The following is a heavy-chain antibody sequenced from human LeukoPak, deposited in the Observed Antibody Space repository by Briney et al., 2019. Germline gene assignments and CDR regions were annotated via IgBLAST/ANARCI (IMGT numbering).Heavy chain of an antibody. CDR3: AREDWNQGGYYYGMDV. J-gene: IGHJ6*02. V-gene: IGHV3-21*01. D-gene: IGHD1-1*01. CDR1: GFTFSSYS. Sequence: GGSLRLSCAASGFTFSSYSMNWVRQAPGKGLEWVSSISSSSSYIYYADSVKGRFTISRDNAKNSLYLQMNSLRAEDTAVYYCAREDWNQGGYYYGMDVWGQGTTVTVSS. CDR2: ISSSSSYI.